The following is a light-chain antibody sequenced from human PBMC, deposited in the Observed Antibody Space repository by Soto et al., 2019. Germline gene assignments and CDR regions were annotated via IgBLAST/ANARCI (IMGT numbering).Light chain of an antibody. J-gene: IGLJ3*02. CDR1: SSNIGTNT. Sequence: QSVLTQPPSTSGTPGQRFTISCSGSSSNIGTNTVNWYQQVPGTAPKLLIYSNDLRPSGVPDRFSGSKSGTSVSLAISGLQSEDEADYFCAAWDARLNGVVFGGGTKVTVL. CDR2: SND. V-gene: IGLV1-44*01. CDR3: AAWDARLNGVV.